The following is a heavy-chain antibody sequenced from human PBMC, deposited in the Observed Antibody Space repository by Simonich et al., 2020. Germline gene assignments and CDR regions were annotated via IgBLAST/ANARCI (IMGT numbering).Heavy chain of an antibody. CDR3: ATGFEYSSSSWAFDI. D-gene: IGHD6-6*01. CDR1: GYTFTDYN. Sequence: EVPLVQSGAEVKKPGATVKIACKVSGYTFTDYNMHWVQQAPGKGLEWMGRGGPEEGETIYAEKFQGRVTITADTSTDTAYMELSSLRAEDTAVYYCATGFEYSSSSWAFDIWGQGTMVTVSS. V-gene: IGHV1-69-2*01. CDR2: GGPEEGET. J-gene: IGHJ3*02.